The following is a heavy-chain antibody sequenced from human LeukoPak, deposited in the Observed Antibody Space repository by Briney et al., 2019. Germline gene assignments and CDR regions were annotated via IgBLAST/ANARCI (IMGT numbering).Heavy chain of an antibody. D-gene: IGHD3-3*01. CDR2: ISSSSSYI. J-gene: IGHJ4*02. CDR1: GFTFSSYS. Sequence: GGSLRLSCAASGFTFSSYSMNWVRQAPGKGLEWVSSISSSSSYIYYADSVKGRFTISRDNAKNSLYLQMNSLRAEDTAVYYCARDGSDYDFWSGYPNFDYWGQGTLVTVSS. CDR3: ARDGSDYDFWSGYPNFDY. V-gene: IGHV3-21*01.